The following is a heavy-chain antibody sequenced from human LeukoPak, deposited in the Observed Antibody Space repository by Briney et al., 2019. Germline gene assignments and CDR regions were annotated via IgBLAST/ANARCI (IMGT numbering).Heavy chain of an antibody. J-gene: IGHJ5*02. D-gene: IGHD2-15*01. CDR3: ARDSVAATHNWFDP. CDR2: IYYSGST. Sequence: SETLSLTCTVSGGSISSGGYYWSWIRQHPGKGLEWIGYIYYSGSTYYNPSLKSRVTISVDTSKNQFSLKLSSVTAADTAVYYCARDSVAATHNWFDPWGQGTLVTVSS. V-gene: IGHV4-31*03. CDR1: GGSISSGGYY.